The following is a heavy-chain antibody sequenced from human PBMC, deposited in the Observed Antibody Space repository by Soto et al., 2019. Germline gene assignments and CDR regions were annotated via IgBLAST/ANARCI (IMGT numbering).Heavy chain of an antibody. V-gene: IGHV1-8*01. CDR3: AREGWVVAATRAHYGMDV. J-gene: IGHJ6*02. CDR1: GYTFTSYD. CDR2: MNPNSGNT. Sequence: ASVKVSCKASGYTFTSYDINWVRQATGQGLEWMGWMNPNSGNTGYAQKFQGRFTISRDNSKNTLYLQMNSLRAEDTAVYYCAREGWVVAATRAHYGMDVWGQGTTVTVSS. D-gene: IGHD2-15*01.